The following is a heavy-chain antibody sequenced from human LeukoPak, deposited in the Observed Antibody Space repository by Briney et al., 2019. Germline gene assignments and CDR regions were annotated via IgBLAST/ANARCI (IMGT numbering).Heavy chain of an antibody. Sequence: PGGSLRLSCAASGFTFRTYGMNWVRQAPGKGREWISYINSNSDTVHYSNSVEGRFTISRDNAKNSLYLQMNSLRAEDTAMYYCARDTRGESDYWGHGTLVTVSS. CDR3: ARDTRGESDY. V-gene: IGHV3-48*04. D-gene: IGHD2-2*01. J-gene: IGHJ4*01. CDR1: GFTFRTYG. CDR2: INSNSDTV.